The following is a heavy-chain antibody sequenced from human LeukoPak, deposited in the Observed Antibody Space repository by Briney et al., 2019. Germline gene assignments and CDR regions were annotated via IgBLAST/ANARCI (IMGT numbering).Heavy chain of an antibody. CDR1: GLPIADFA. Sequence: GGSLRLSCVASGLPIADFAMHWVRQAPGKGLEWVSLISGDGVSTFYADSVKGRFSISRDNSKNSLSLEMNSLRAEDTAVYYCARAIAVSPWYFDLWGRGTLVTVSS. V-gene: IGHV3-43*02. CDR2: ISGDGVST. D-gene: IGHD6-19*01. CDR3: ARAIAVSPWYFDL. J-gene: IGHJ2*01.